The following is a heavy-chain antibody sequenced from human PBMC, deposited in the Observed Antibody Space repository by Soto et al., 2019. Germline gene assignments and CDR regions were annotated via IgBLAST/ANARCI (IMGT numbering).Heavy chain of an antibody. D-gene: IGHD6-19*01. Sequence: EVQLLESGGDLVQPGETLRLSCEGSGITFSSYAMSWVRQAPGKGLEWVSGISGSGGSTYYADSVKGRFTISRDNSKSTLSLQMDSLRAEATAKYSCAKGRQWLRNFDYWGQGTLVTVSS. CDR3: AKGRQWLRNFDY. CDR1: GITFSSYA. V-gene: IGHV3-23*01. J-gene: IGHJ4*02. CDR2: ISGSGGST.